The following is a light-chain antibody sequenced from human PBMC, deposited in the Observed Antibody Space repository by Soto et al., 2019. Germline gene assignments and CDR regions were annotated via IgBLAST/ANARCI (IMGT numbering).Light chain of an antibody. CDR2: DVS. Sequence: DIQMTQSPSTFSASVGDRVTITCRASQSINAWLAWYQQKPGKAPKLLIYDVSTLDSGVPSRFSGSASGTEFTLTISSLESDDFATYYCQQYHRYSTFGQGTRVDIK. CDR1: QSINAW. CDR3: QQYHRYST. J-gene: IGKJ1*01. V-gene: IGKV1-5*01.